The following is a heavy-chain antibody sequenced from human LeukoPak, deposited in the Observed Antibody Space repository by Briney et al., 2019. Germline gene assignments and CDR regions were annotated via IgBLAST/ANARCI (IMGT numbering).Heavy chain of an antibody. D-gene: IGHD1-26*01. CDR3: ARDGIVGAAFDY. J-gene: IGHJ4*02. Sequence: PGGSLRLSCAASGFTFSSYAMHWVRQAPGKGLEYVSAISSNGGSTYYANSVKGRFTISRDNSKNTLYLQMGSLRAEDMAVYHCARDGIVGAAFDYWGRGTLVTVSS. V-gene: IGHV3-64*01. CDR2: ISSNGGST. CDR1: GFTFSSYA.